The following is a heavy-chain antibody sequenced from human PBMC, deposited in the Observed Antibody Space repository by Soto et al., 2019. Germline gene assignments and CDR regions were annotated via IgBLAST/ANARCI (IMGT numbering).Heavy chain of an antibody. CDR1: GFIVSRNY. J-gene: IGHJ5*02. V-gene: IGHV3-53*02. D-gene: IGHD3-22*01. CDR3: AGGGGSAYVTPPISNWFDP. CDR2: IDGGGYT. Sequence: EVQLVETGGGLIQPGGSLRLSCAASGFIVSRNYMYWVRQAPGKGLEWVSVIDGGGYTYYADSVKGRFTISRDNSKNTLHLQMNSLRAEDSAVYYCAGGGGSAYVTPPISNWFDPWGQGTLVTVSS.